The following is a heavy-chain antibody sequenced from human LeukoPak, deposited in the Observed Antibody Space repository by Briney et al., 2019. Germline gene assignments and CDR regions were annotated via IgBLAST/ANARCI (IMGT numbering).Heavy chain of an antibody. CDR1: GGSLSGYY. J-gene: IGHJ2*01. Sequence: SETLSLTCAVYGGSLSGYYWSWIRQPPGKGLEWIGEINHSGSANYNPSLKSRVTISVDTSKNQFSLKLSSVTAADTAVYYCARSIAVAGPRYFDLWGRGTLVTVSS. CDR3: ARSIAVAGPRYFDL. V-gene: IGHV4-34*01. D-gene: IGHD6-19*01. CDR2: INHSGSA.